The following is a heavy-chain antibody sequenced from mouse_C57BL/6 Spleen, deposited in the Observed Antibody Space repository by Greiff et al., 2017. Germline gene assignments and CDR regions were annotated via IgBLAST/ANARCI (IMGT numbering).Heavy chain of an antibody. D-gene: IGHD1-1*01. J-gene: IGHJ1*03. CDR2: ISYSGST. CDR1: GYSITSGYD. V-gene: IGHV3-1*01. CDR3: ARALDYGSSYGWYFDV. Sequence: EVQLVESGPGMVKPSQSLSLTCTVTGYSITSGYDWHWIRHFPGNKLEWMGYISYSGSTNYNPSLKSRISITHDTSKNHFFLKLNSVTTEDTATYYCARALDYGSSYGWYFDVWGTGTTVTVSS.